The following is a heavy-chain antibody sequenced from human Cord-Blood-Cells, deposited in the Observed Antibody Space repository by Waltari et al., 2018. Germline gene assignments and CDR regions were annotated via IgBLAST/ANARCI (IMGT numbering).Heavy chain of an antibody. Sequence: QLQLQESGPGLVKPSETLSLTCTVSGGSISSSSYSWVWIRQPPGKGLEWIGSIYYSGSTYYNPSLKSRVTISVDTSKNQFSLKLSSVTAADTAVYYCARYNWDYYYYYMDVWGKGTTVTVAS. CDR3: ARYNWDYYYYYMDV. CDR2: IYYSGST. J-gene: IGHJ6*03. V-gene: IGHV4-39*01. D-gene: IGHD1-20*01. CDR1: GGSISSSSYS.